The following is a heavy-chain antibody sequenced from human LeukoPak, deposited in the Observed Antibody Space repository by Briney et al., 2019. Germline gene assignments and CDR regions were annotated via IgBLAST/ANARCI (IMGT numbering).Heavy chain of an antibody. CDR1: GYTFTSYG. V-gene: IGHV1-18*01. J-gene: IGHJ5*02. CDR2: ISAYNGNT. D-gene: IGHD3-3*01. CDR3: ARDGGYDFWSGQKESWFDP. Sequence: ASVKVSCKASGYTFTSYGISWVRQAPGQGLEWMGWISAYNGNTNYAQKLQGRVTMTTDTSTSTAYMELRSLRSDDTAVYYCARDGGYDFWSGQKESWFDPWGQGTLVTVSS.